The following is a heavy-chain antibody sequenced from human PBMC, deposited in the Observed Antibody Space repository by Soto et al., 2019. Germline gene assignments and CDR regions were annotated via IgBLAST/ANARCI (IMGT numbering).Heavy chain of an antibody. J-gene: IGHJ6*02. Sequence: GESLKISCKGSGYSFTSYWISWVRQMPGKGLEWRGRIDPSDSYTNYSPSCQGHVTISADKSISTAYLQWSSLKASDTAMYYCASSRHYHDSSGYSPSYGMEVWGQGTTVTDSS. CDR2: IDPSDSYT. CDR1: GYSFTSYW. V-gene: IGHV5-10-1*01. D-gene: IGHD3-22*01. CDR3: ASSRHYHDSSGYSPSYGMEV.